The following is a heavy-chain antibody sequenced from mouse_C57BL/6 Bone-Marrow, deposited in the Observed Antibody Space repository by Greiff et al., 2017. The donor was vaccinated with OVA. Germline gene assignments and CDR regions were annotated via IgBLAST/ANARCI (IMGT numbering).Heavy chain of an antibody. Sequence: EVKVVESGGGLVQPGGSLSLSCAASGFTFTDYYMSWVRQPPGKALEWLGFIRNKANGYTTEYSASVKGRFTISRDNSQSILYLQMNALRAEDSATYYCARFHYYGSWYFDVWGTGTTVTVSS. CDR1: GFTFTDYY. CDR3: ARFHYYGSWYFDV. J-gene: IGHJ1*03. CDR2: IRNKANGYTT. D-gene: IGHD1-1*01. V-gene: IGHV7-3*01.